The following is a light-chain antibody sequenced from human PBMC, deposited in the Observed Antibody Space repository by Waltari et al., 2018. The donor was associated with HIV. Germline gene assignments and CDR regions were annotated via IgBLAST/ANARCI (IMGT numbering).Light chain of an antibody. Sequence: EIVLTQSPATLSLSPGERATLSCRASQSISSGYLAWYQQKPGQAPRLLIFGASGRATGIPDRFSGSGSGTVFTLTISSLEPEDFAMYYCQQYGSSPCTFGQGTKLEIK. CDR1: QSISSGY. CDR3: QQYGSSPCT. V-gene: IGKV3-20*01. CDR2: GAS. J-gene: IGKJ2*02.